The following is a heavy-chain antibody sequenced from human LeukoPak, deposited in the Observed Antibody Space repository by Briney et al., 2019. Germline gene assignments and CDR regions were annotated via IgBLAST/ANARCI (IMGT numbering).Heavy chain of an antibody. D-gene: IGHD1-7*01. CDR2: ISYDGTNK. V-gene: IGHV3-30*18. Sequence: QPGRSLGPSCAASGFMFSSYGMHWVRQAPGKGLEWVAAISYDGTNKYYADSVKGRFTVSRDNSKSTLYVQMNSLRPEDTAVYYCAKDVRVLIKWKYIQNFDYWGQGTLVTVSS. CDR3: AKDVRVLIKWKYIQNFDY. CDR1: GFMFSSYG. J-gene: IGHJ4*02.